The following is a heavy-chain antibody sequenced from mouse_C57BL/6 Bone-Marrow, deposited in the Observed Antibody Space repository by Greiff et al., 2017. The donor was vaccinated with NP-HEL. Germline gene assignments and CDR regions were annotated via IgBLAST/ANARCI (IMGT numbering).Heavy chain of an antibody. V-gene: IGHV1-82*01. J-gene: IGHJ2*01. CDR1: GYAFSSSW. D-gene: IGHD1-1*01. CDR3: AVYYYYFDY. CDR2: IYPGDGDT. Sequence: VQGVESGPELVKPGASVKISCKASGYAFSSSWMNWVKQRPGKGLEWIGRIYPGDGDTNYNGKFKGKATLTADKSSSTAYMQLSSLTSEDSAVYFCAVYYYYFDYWGQGTTLTVSS.